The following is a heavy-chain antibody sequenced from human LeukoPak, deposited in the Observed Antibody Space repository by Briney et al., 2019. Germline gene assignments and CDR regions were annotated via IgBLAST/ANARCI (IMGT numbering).Heavy chain of an antibody. CDR1: GGSISSSSYY. V-gene: IGHV4-39*07. Sequence: SETLSLTCSVSGGSISSSSYYWGWIRQPPGKGLEWIGEINHSGSTNYNPSLKSRVTISVDTSKNQFSLKLRSVTAADTAVYYCAREGVSVTNFEYWSQGTLVTVSS. J-gene: IGHJ4*02. D-gene: IGHD5/OR15-5a*01. CDR2: INHSGST. CDR3: AREGVSVTNFEY.